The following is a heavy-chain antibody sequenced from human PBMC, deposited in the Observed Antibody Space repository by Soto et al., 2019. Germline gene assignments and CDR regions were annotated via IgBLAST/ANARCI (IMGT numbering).Heavy chain of an antibody. Sequence: QVQLQESGPGLVKPSETLSLTCTVSGGSISSYYWSWIRQPPGKGLEWIGYIYYSGITNYNPSLKSRVTIAVDTSKNQFSLKPSSVTAADTAVYYCASRYGGTLGYWGQGTLVTVSS. CDR2: IYYSGIT. V-gene: IGHV4-59*08. D-gene: IGHD4-17*01. CDR1: GGSISSYY. J-gene: IGHJ4*02. CDR3: ASRYGGTLGY.